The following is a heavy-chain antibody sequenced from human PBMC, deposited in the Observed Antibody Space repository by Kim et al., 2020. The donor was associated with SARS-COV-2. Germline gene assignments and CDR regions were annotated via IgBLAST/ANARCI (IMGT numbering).Heavy chain of an antibody. CDR2: I. D-gene: IGHD3-10*01. Sequence: IGYGDSVKGRFTISRDNAKNSLYLEMNSLRAEDTGLYYCVKDMQPGGMDVWGQGTTVIVSS. CDR3: VKDMQPGGMDV. J-gene: IGHJ6*02. V-gene: IGHV3-9*01.